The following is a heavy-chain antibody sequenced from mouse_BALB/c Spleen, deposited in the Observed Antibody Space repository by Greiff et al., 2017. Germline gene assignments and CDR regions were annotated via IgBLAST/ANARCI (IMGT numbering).Heavy chain of an antibody. CDR1: GFTFSSYG. V-gene: IGHV5-6*01. Sequence: EVKLVESGGDLVKPGGSLKLSCAASGFTFSSYGMSWVRQTPDKRLAWVATISSGGSYTYYPDSVKGRFTISRDNAKNTLYLQMSSLKSEDTAMYYCARQGVYGNYPYAMDYWGQGTSVTVSS. J-gene: IGHJ4*01. D-gene: IGHD2-1*01. CDR2: ISSGGSYT. CDR3: ARQGVYGNYPYAMDY.